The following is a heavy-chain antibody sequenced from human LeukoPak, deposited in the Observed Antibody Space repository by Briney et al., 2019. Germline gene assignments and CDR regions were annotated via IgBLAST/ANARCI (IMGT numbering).Heavy chain of an antibody. CDR3: AKQSPYGGRFGVDDD. CDR1: GFTFSSYS. CDR2: ISSSSSYI. V-gene: IGHV3-21*04. D-gene: IGHD1-26*01. J-gene: IGHJ4*02. Sequence: GGSLRLSCAASGFTFSSYSMNWVRQAPGKGLEWVSSISSSSSYIYYADSVKGRFTISRDNSKNTLYLQMNSLRAEDTAVYYCAKQSPYGGRFGVDDDWGRGTLVTVSS.